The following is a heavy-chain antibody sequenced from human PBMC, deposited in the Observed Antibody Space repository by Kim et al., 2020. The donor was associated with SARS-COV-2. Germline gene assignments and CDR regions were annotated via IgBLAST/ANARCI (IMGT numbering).Heavy chain of an antibody. CDR3: ARHGKIVATTSYWYFDL. V-gene: IGHV4-39*01. D-gene: IGHD5-12*01. Sequence: RKSRVTISVDTSKNQFSLKLSSVTAADTAVYYCARHGKIVATTSYWYFDLWGRGTLVTVSS. J-gene: IGHJ2*01.